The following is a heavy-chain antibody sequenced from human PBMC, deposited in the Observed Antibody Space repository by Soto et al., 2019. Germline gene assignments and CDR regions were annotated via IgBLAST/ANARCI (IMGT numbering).Heavy chain of an antibody. CDR3: ARVNDYFDY. CDR2: IYSGGST. J-gene: IGHJ4*02. V-gene: IGHV3-53*01. Sequence: AEESLRLSCAASGFTVSSNYMSWVRQAPGKGLQWVSVIYSGGSTYYADSVKGRFTISRDNSKNTLYLQMNSLRAEDTAVYYCARVNDYFDYWGQGTLVTVSS. CDR1: GFTVSSNY.